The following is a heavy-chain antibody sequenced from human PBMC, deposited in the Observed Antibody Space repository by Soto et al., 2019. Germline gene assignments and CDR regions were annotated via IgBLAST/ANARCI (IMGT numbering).Heavy chain of an antibody. CDR1: GFTYTDYW. CDR2: IYPSDSDT. Sequence: GESLRISWEVSGFTYTDYWIGWLRQMPWKGLEWMGIIYPSDSDTRYSPSFEGQVTISADKSISTAYLQWSSLKVSDTAIYYCARHVKRVNGWSPDCWGQGTVVT. D-gene: IGHD6-19*01. J-gene: IGHJ4*02. V-gene: IGHV5-51*01. CDR3: ARHVKRVNGWSPDC.